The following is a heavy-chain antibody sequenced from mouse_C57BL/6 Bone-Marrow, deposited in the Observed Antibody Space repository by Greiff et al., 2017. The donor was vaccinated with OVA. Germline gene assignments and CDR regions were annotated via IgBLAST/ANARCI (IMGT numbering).Heavy chain of an antibody. CDR3: ARDDYGAWFAY. CDR1: GFTFSSSA. CDR2: ISDGGSYT. J-gene: IGHJ3*01. Sequence: EVKRVESGGGFVKPGGSLKLSCAASGFTFSSSAMSWVRQTPEKRLAWVATISDGGSYTYYPDNVKGRFTISRENAKNNRYQQISQLKSEDTAMYDCARDDYGAWFAYWGEGTLVTVSA. V-gene: IGHV5-4*01. D-gene: IGHD2-4*01.